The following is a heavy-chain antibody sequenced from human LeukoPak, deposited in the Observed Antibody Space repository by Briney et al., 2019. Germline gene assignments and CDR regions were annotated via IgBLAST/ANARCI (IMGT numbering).Heavy chain of an antibody. CDR2: MYYSGST. CDR1: GGSISSYY. V-gene: IGHV4-59*01. CDR3: AREGGPYRPLDY. Sequence: SETLSLTCTVSGGSISSYYWSWIRQPPGKGLEWIGYMYYSGSTNYNPSLKSRVTISVDTSKNQFSLKLSSVTAADTAVYYCAREGGPYRPLDYTGQGTLVTVSS. J-gene: IGHJ4*02.